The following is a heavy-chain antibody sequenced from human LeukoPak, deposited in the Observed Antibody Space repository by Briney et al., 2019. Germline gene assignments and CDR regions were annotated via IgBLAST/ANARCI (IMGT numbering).Heavy chain of an antibody. CDR3: ATHRRIVVRGTPIEPFQD. J-gene: IGHJ4*02. D-gene: IGHD2-21*01. Sequence: GGSLRLSCAASGFTFSSYGMHWVRQAPGKGLEWVAVISYDGSNKDYADSVKGRFTISRDNSKNTLYLQMNSLRTEDTAVYYCATHRRIVVRGTPIEPFQDWGQGTPVSVSS. V-gene: IGHV3-30*03. CDR2: ISYDGSNK. CDR1: GFTFSSYG.